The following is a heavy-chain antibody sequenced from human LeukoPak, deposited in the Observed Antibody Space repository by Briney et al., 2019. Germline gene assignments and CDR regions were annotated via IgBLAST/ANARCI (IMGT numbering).Heavy chain of an antibody. V-gene: IGHV1-2*02. D-gene: IGHD3-10*01. CDR1: GYTFTGYY. Sequence: ASAKVSCKASGYTFTGYYMHWVRQAPGQGLEWMGWINPNSGGTNYAQKFQGRVTMTRDTSISTAYMELSRLRSDDTAVYYCASSMVRGVITPLFDYWGQGTLVTVSS. J-gene: IGHJ4*02. CDR2: INPNSGGT. CDR3: ASSMVRGVITPLFDY.